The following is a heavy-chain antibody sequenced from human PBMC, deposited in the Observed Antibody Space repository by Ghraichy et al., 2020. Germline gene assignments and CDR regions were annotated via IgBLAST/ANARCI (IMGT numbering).Heavy chain of an antibody. CDR2: INHSGST. D-gene: IGHD5/OR15-5a*01. CDR3: ARDVGLRRIKAWFDP. Sequence: SETLSLTCAVYGGSFSGYYWSWIRQPPGKGLEWIGEINHSGSTNYNPSLKSRVTISVDTSKNQFSLKLSPVTAADTAVYYCARDVGLRRIKAWFDPWGQGTLVTVSS. V-gene: IGHV4-34*01. CDR1: GGSFSGYY. J-gene: IGHJ5*02.